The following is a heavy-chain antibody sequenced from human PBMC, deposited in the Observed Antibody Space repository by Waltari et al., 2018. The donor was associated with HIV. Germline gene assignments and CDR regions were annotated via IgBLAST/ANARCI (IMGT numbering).Heavy chain of an antibody. CDR3: ARSKYSSSSGFDL. J-gene: IGHJ2*01. CDR2: ISSSSSTI. V-gene: IGHV3-48*01. D-gene: IGHD6-6*01. CDR1: GFPFSSYS. Sequence: EVQLVESGGGLVQPGGYLRLSCAASGFPFSSYSMNWVRQAPEKGLEWVSYISSSSSTIYSADSVKGRFTISRDNAKNSLYLQMNSLRAEDTAVYYCARSKYSSSSGFDLWGRGTLVTVSS.